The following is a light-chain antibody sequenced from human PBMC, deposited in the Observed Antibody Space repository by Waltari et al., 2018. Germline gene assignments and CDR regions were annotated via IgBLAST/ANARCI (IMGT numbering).Light chain of an antibody. CDR3: VLYMDSGIWV. CDR2: STN. Sequence: QTVVTQEPSVSVSPGGTVTLTCALSPGPVPTRFYPSWYQQTHGQAPRTLIYSTNTRLFGVPNRFSGSILGNKAALTIAGAQADDEADYYCVLYMDSGIWVFGGGTKLTVL. J-gene: IGLJ3*02. CDR1: PGPVPTRFY. V-gene: IGLV8-61*01.